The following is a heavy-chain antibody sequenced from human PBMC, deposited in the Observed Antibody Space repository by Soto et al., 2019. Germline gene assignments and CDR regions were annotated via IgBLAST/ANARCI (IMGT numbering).Heavy chain of an antibody. V-gene: IGHV3-23*01. J-gene: IGHJ4*02. Sequence: EVQLLESGGGLVQPGGSLRLSCAASGFTFSDYAMSWVRQAPGRGLEWVSAITGSGGRPYYADSVKGRFTISRDRTKSTLYLKMSGLRAEDTSVYFCAKATYYYDSSSYYRVYFDYWGQGTLVTVSS. CDR1: GFTFSDYA. D-gene: IGHD3-22*01. CDR2: ITGSGGRP. CDR3: AKATYYYDSSSYYRVYFDY.